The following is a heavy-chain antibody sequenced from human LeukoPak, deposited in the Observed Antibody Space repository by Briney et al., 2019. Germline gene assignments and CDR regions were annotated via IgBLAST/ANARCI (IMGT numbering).Heavy chain of an antibody. V-gene: IGHV3-13*01. Sequence: QAGGSLRLSCAASGFTFSSYDMHWVRQATGKGLEWASAIGTAGDTYYPGSVKGRFTISRENAKNSLYLQMNSLRAGDTAVYYCARGVGYDFWSGATKYGMDVWGQGTTVTVSS. CDR1: GFTFSSYD. CDR2: IGTAGDT. CDR3: ARGVGYDFWSGATKYGMDV. J-gene: IGHJ6*02. D-gene: IGHD3-3*01.